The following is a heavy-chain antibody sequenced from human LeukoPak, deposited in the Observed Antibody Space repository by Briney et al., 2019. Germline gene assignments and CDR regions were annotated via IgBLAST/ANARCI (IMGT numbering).Heavy chain of an antibody. D-gene: IGHD3-10*01. J-gene: IGHJ4*02. Sequence: PSETLSLTCTVSGYSISSGYYWGWIRQPPGKGLEWIGNIYHTGSTYYNPSLKSRVTISVDTFKNQFSLKLSSVTAADTAVYYCVRGATYNYLSGSLGIYNFDYWGQGALVTVSS. V-gene: IGHV4-38-2*02. CDR2: IYHTGST. CDR1: GYSISSGYY. CDR3: VRGATYNYLSGSLGIYNFDY.